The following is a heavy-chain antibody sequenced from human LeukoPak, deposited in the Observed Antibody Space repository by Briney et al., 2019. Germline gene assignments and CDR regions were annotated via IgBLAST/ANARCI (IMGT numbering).Heavy chain of an antibody. J-gene: IGHJ3*02. CDR2: IYTSGST. Sequence: PSETLSLTCTVSGGSISSYYWSWIRQPAGKGLEWIGRIYTSGSTNYNPSLKSRVTISVDTSKNQFSLKLSSVTAADTAVYYCARGCLGYSSGCERAFDIWGQGTMVTVSS. CDR3: ARGCLGYSSGCERAFDI. D-gene: IGHD6-19*01. CDR1: GGSISSYY. V-gene: IGHV4-4*07.